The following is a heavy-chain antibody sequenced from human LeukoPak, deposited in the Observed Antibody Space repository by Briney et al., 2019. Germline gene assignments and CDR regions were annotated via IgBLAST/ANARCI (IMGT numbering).Heavy chain of an antibody. Sequence: SQTLSLTCTVSGGSISSGDYYWSWIRKHPGEGLVWIGYIYYSGSTYYNPSLKSRVTISVDTSKNQFSLQLSSAAAADTAVYYCARVTAIVPAAMTGYYFDYWGQGTLVTVSS. CDR2: IYYSGST. D-gene: IGHD2-2*01. CDR1: GGSISSGDYY. J-gene: IGHJ4*02. V-gene: IGHV4-31*03. CDR3: ARVTAIVPAAMTGYYFDY.